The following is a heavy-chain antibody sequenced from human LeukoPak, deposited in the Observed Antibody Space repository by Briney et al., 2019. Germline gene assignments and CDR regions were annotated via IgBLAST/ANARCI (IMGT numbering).Heavy chain of an antibody. V-gene: IGHV4-34*01. CDR2: ILQGGVT. J-gene: IGHJ4*02. CDR3: ARGGRGTYMRH. CDR1: GGSFSNYI. D-gene: IGHD1-26*01. Sequence: SETLSLTCGVSGGSFSNYIWSWVRQPPGKGLEWIGEILQGGVTNYNSSLKSRVTMSIDTSKNQFHLDLTSVTAADAGQYFCARGGRGTYMRHWGQGILVTVSS.